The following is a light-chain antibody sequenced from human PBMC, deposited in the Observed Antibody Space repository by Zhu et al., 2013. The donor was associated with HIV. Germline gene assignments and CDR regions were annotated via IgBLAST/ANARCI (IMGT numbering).Light chain of an antibody. J-gene: IGKJ2*01. CDR2: GAS. Sequence: EIVMTQSPATLSVSPGERATLSCRASQSISGNLAWYQQKPGQAPRLLIFGASTRATGIPDRFSGSGSGTEFTLTISSLQSEDFAVYYCQQYNNWYTFARGPSWRSN. CDR3: QQYNNWYT. V-gene: IGKV3-15*01. CDR1: QSISGN.